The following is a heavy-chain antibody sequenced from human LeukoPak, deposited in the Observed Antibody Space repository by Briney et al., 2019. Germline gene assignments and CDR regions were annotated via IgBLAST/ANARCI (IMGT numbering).Heavy chain of an antibody. V-gene: IGHV3-53*01. CDR2: IYSGGST. D-gene: IGHD3-22*01. J-gene: IGHJ3*02. CDR3: ARDRAVSYDSSGYYRAFDI. CDR1: AFTVSSNY. Sequence: GGSLRLSCAASAFTVSSNYMSWVRQAPGKGLEWVSVIYSGGSTYYADSVKGRFNISRDNSKNTLYLQMNSLRAEDTAVYYCARDRAVSYDSSGYYRAFDIWGQGTMVTVSS.